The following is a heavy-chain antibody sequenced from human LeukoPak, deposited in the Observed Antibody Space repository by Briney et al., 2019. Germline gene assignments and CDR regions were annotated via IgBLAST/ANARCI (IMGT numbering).Heavy chain of an antibody. J-gene: IGHJ4*02. V-gene: IGHV3-7*01. CDR1: GFTFSSYW. CDR3: ARSVSGWYYFDY. CDR2: IKQDGSEK. D-gene: IGHD6-19*01. Sequence: GGSLRLSSAASGFTFSSYWMSWGRQAPGKGLEWVANIKQDGSEKYYVDSVKGRFTISRDNAKNSLYLQMNSLRAEDTAVYYCARSVSGWYYFDYWGQGTLVTVSS.